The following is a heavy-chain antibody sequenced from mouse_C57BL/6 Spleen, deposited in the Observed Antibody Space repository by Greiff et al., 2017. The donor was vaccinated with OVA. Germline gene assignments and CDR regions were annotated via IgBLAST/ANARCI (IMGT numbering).Heavy chain of an antibody. J-gene: IGHJ2*01. D-gene: IGHD2-10*02. CDR3: ARVGASNYFDY. Sequence: DVKLVESEGGLVQPGSSMKLSCTASGFTFSDYYMAWVRQVPEKGLEWVANINYDGSSTYYLDSLKSRFIISRDNAKNILYLQMSSLKSEGTATYYCARVGASNYFDYWGQGTTLTVSS. CDR1: GFTFSDYY. CDR2: INYDGSST. V-gene: IGHV5-16*01.